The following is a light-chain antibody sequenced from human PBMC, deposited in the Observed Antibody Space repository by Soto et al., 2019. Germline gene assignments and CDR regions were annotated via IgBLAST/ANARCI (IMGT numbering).Light chain of an antibody. V-gene: IGLV2-11*01. J-gene: IGLJ2*01. Sequence: QSVLTQPRSVSGSPGQSVTISCTGTSSDVGGFNYVSWYQQHPGKAPKVMIYDVSKRPSGVPDRFSGSKSGNTASLTISGIQAEDEADYYCCSYAGSDRVVFGGGTKLTVL. CDR1: SSDVGGFNY. CDR3: CSYAGSDRVV. CDR2: DVS.